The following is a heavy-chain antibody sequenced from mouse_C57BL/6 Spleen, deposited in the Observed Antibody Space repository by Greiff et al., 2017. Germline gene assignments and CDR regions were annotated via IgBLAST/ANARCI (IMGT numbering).Heavy chain of an antibody. J-gene: IGHJ1*03. CDR3: ARGDYYGSSYVGYFDV. CDR1: GFTFSDYG. Sequence: VQLQQSGGGLVKPGGSLKLSCAASGFTFSDYGMHWVRQAPEKGLEWVAYISSGSSTIYYADTVKGRFTISRDNAKNTLFLQMTSLRSEDTAMYYCARGDYYGSSYVGYFDVWGTGTTVTVSS. V-gene: IGHV5-17*01. D-gene: IGHD1-1*01. CDR2: ISSGSSTI.